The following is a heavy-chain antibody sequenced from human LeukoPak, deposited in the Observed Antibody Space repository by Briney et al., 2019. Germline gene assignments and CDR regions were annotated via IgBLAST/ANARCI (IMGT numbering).Heavy chain of an antibody. Sequence: SETLSLTCTVSGGSISSSSYYWGWIRQPPGKGLEWIGSIYYSGSTYYNPSLKSRVTISVDTSKNQFSLKLSSVTAADTAVYYCVTYYYGSSAPKRNYWGQGILVTVSS. CDR3: VTYYYGSSAPKRNY. D-gene: IGHD3-22*01. J-gene: IGHJ4*02. CDR1: GGSISSSSYY. V-gene: IGHV4-39*01. CDR2: IYYSGST.